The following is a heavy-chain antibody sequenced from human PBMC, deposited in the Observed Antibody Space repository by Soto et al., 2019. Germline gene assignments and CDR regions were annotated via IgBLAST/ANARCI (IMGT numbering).Heavy chain of an antibody. CDR3: ERARGSSWYPYYFGY. J-gene: IGHJ4*02. CDR2: INHSGST. D-gene: IGHD6-13*01. Sequence: PSETLSLTCAVYGGSFSGYYWSWIRQPPVKGLEWIGEINHSGSTNYNPSLKSRVTISVDTSKNQFSLKLSSVTAADTAVYYCERARGSSWYPYYFGYWGQGTLVTVSS. V-gene: IGHV4-34*01. CDR1: GGSFSGYY.